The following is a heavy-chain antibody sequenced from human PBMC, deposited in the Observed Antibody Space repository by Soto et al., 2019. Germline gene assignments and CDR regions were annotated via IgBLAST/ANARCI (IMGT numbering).Heavy chain of an antibody. CDR2: INPSGGST. V-gene: IGHV1-46*03. CDR1: GYTVTSYG. J-gene: IGHJ3*02. D-gene: IGHD5-12*01. Sequence: GASVKVSCKASGYTVTSYGISWVRQAPGQGLEWMGIINPSGGSTSYAQKFQGRVTMTRDTSTSTVYMELSSLRSEDTAVYYCARGGLNIVATGAAFDIWGQGTMVTVSS. CDR3: ARGGLNIVATGAAFDI.